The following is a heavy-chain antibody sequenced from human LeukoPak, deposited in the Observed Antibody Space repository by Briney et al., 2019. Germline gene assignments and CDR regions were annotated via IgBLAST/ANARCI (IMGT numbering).Heavy chain of an antibody. J-gene: IGHJ3*02. CDR2: ISGSGGST. D-gene: IGHD2-2*02. CDR3: AKDCRDIVVVPAAIRFRNDAFDI. V-gene: IGHV3-23*01. CDR1: GFTFSSYA. Sequence: GGSLRLSCAASGFTFSSYAMSWDRQAPGKGLEWVSAISGSGGSTYYADSVKGRFTISRDNSKNTLYLQMNSLRAEDTAVYYCAKDCRDIVVVPAAIRFRNDAFDIWGQGTMVTVSS.